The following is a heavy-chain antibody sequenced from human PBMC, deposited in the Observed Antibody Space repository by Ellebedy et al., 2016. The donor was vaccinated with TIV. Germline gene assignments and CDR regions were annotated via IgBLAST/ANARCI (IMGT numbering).Heavy chain of an antibody. J-gene: IGHJ3*02. CDR2: ISSSSSYI. CDR3: ARDCSSTSCYSHDAFDI. CDR1: GFTFSSYS. D-gene: IGHD2-2*01. Sequence: GGSLRLXXAASGFTFSSYSMNWVRQAPGKGLEWVSSISSSSSYIYYADSVKGRFTISRDNAKNSLYLQMNSLRAEDTAVYYCARDCSSTSCYSHDAFDIWGQGTMVTVSS. V-gene: IGHV3-21*01.